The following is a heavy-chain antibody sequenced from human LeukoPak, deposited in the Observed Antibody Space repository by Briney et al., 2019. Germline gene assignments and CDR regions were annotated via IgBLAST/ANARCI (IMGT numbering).Heavy chain of an antibody. CDR1: GGSISIYS. V-gene: IGHV4-4*09. J-gene: IGHJ4*02. CDR3: ARRGYLDY. Sequence: SETLSLTCTVSGGSISIYSWSWLRQPPGKGLEWIGLIYPSGSTNYNPSLRSRGTISLDVSKNQFSLKLSSVTAADTAVYYCARRGYLDYWGQGTLVTVPS. CDR2: IYPSGST. D-gene: IGHD3-10*01.